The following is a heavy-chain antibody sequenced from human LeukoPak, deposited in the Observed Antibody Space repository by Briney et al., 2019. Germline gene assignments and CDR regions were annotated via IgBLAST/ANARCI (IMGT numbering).Heavy chain of an antibody. V-gene: IGHV4-39*07. CDR3: ARDREWLPREPYFDY. CDR1: GGSISSSSYY. CDR2: IFYCGST. Sequence: NTSETLSLTCTVSGGSISSSSYYWGWIRQPPGKGLEWIGSIFYCGSTYYNPSLKSRVTISVDTSKNQFSLKLSSVTAADTAVYYCARDREWLPREPYFDYWGQGTLVTVSS. D-gene: IGHD6-19*01. J-gene: IGHJ4*02.